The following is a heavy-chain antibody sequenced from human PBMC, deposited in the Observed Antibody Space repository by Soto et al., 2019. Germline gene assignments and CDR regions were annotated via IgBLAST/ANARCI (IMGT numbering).Heavy chain of an antibody. CDR3: ASFQKGYSSPSVEPGYYYYYMDV. CDR1: GGSISSGGYY. D-gene: IGHD6-6*01. V-gene: IGHV4-31*03. CDR2: IYYSGST. Sequence: QVQLQESGPGLVKPSQTLSLTCTVSGGSISSGGYYWSWIRQHPGKGLEWIGYIYYSGSTYYNPSLKSRLTISVDTSKNQFSLKLSSVTAADTAVYYCASFQKGYSSPSVEPGYYYYYMDVWGKGTTVTVSS. J-gene: IGHJ6*03.